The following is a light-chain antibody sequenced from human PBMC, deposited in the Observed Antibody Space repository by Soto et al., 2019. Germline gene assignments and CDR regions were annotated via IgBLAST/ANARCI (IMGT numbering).Light chain of an antibody. Sequence: IQMTLSPFTLSASLGDRLTITCRASQSISSWLAWYQQKPGKAPKLLIYDASSLESGVPSRFSGSGSGTEFTLTISSLQPDDFATYYCQQYNSYSTFGQGTKVAI. J-gene: IGKJ1*01. CDR1: QSISSW. CDR3: QQYNSYST. CDR2: DAS. V-gene: IGKV1-5*01.